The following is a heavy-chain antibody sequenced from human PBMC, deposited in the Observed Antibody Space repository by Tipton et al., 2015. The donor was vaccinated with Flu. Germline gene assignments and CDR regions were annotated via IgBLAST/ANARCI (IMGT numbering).Heavy chain of an antibody. V-gene: IGHV3-7*01. CDR1: GFTFNNYV. CDR2: IKHDGSEE. Sequence: QLVQSGGGVVQPGRSLRLSCAASGFTFNNYVMYWVRQAPGKGLEWVANIKHDGSEEYCVDSVKGRFTISRDNAKNSLYLQMNSLRAEDTAVYYCARDRWSSSSKYGMDVWGQGTTVTVSS. CDR3: ARDRWSSSSKYGMDV. J-gene: IGHJ6*02. D-gene: IGHD6-6*01.